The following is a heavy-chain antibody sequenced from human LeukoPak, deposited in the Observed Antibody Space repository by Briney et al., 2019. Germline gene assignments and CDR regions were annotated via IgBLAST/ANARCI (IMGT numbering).Heavy chain of an antibody. CDR2: INHSGST. Sequence: SETLSLTCAVYGGSFSGYYWSWIRQPPGKGLEWIGEINHSGSTNYNPSLKSRVTISVDTSKDQFALKLSSGTAADTAVYYCARDGSGSYDPWGQGTLVTVSS. D-gene: IGHD3-10*01. V-gene: IGHV4-34*01. CDR1: GGSFSGYY. J-gene: IGHJ5*02. CDR3: ARDGSGSYDP.